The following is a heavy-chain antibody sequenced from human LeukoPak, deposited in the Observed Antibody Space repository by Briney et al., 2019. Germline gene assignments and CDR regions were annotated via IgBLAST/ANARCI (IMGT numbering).Heavy chain of an antibody. CDR2: ISAYNGNT. D-gene: IGHD3-10*01. CDR3: ARDLRDGSGSYLVSY. CDR1: GYTFTSYG. V-gene: IGHV1-18*01. J-gene: IGHJ4*02. Sequence: ASVKVSCKASGYTFTSYGISWVRQAPGQGLEWMGWISAYNGNTNYAQKLQGRATMTTDTSTSTAYMELRSLRSDDTAVYYCARDLRDGSGSYLVSYWGQGTLVTVSS.